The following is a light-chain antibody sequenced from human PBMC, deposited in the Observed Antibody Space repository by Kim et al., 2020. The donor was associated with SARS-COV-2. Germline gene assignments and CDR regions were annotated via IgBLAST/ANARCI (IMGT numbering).Light chain of an antibody. J-gene: IGKJ4*01. V-gene: IGKV3-11*01. Sequence: SLSPGERATLSCRASQSVSIYLAWYQQKPGQAPRLLIYDASSRATGIPARFSGSGSGTDFTLTINSLEPEDFALYYCQQRSIWPPTFGGGTKVEIK. CDR1: QSVSIY. CDR3: QQRSIWPPT. CDR2: DAS.